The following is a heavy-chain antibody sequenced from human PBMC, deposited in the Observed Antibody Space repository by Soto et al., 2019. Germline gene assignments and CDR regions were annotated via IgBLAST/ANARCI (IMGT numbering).Heavy chain of an antibody. V-gene: IGHV1-8*01. J-gene: IGHJ4*02. Sequence: QVQLVQSGAEVKKPGASVKVSCKASGYTFTSYDINWVRQATGQGLEWMGWMNPNSGNTGYAQKFQGRVTMTRNTSISTAYMELSSLRSEDTAVYYCARVSRSLLWFGEEADYWGQGTLVTVSS. CDR1: GYTFTSYD. CDR2: MNPNSGNT. D-gene: IGHD3-10*01. CDR3: ARVSRSLLWFGEEADY.